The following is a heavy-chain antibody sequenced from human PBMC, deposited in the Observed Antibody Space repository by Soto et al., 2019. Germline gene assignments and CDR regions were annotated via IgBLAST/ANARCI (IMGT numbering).Heavy chain of an antibody. D-gene: IGHD3-22*01. CDR2: ISYDGSNK. J-gene: IGHJ6*02. V-gene: IGHV3-30*18. CDR3: AKDERLIVAVITTHYYYGLDV. Sequence: PGGSLRLSCAASGFTFSSYGMHWVRQAPGKGLEWVAVISYDGSNKYYADSVKGRFTISRDNSKNTLYLQMNSLRAEDTAVYYCAKDERLIVAVITTHYYYGLDVWGQGTTVTVSS. CDR1: GFTFSSYG.